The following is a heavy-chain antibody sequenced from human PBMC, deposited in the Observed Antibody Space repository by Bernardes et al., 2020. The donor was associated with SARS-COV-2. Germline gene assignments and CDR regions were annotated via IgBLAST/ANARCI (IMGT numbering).Heavy chain of an antibody. CDR3: AKGARYPDI. CDR2: IKYDGGEE. J-gene: IGHJ2*01. CDR1: GFTFSTSW. V-gene: IGHV3-7*04. Sequence: GGSLRLSCTASGFTFSTSWMTWVRQAPGKGLDWVANIKYDGGEESYVDSVKGRFTISRDNAKNSLYLQMNSLRAEDTAAYYCAKGARYPDIWGRGTLVTVSS.